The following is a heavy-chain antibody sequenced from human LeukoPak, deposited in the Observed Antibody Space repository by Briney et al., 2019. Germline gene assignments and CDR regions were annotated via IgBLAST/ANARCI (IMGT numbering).Heavy chain of an antibody. Sequence: GASVKVSCKASGYTFTGYYMHWVRQAPGQGLEWMGWINPNSGGTNYAQKFQGRVTMTRDTSISTAYMELSGLRSDDTAVYYCARGPSITMVRGGQWYYYMDVWGKGTTVTISS. V-gene: IGHV1-2*02. CDR1: GYTFTGYY. D-gene: IGHD3-10*01. CDR2: INPNSGGT. CDR3: ARGPSITMVRGGQWYYYMDV. J-gene: IGHJ6*03.